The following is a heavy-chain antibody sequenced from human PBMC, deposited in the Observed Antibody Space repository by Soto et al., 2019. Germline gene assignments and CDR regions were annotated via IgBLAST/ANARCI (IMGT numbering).Heavy chain of an antibody. J-gene: IGHJ3*02. D-gene: IGHD3-22*01. CDR1: GGSISSYY. CDR3: ARGLISGYYLYDAFDI. V-gene: IGHV4-59*01. CDR2: IYYSGST. Sequence: SETLPLTCTVSGGSISSYYWSWIRQPPGKGLEWIGYIYYSGSTNYNPSLKNRVTISVDTSKNQFSLKLSSVTAADTAVYYCARGLISGYYLYDAFDIWGQGTMVTVSS.